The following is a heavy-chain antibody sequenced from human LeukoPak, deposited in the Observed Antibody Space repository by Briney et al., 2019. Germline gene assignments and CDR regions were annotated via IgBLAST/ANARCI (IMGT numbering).Heavy chain of an antibody. Sequence: QPGGSLRLSCAASGFTFSSYEMNWARQAPGKGLEWVSYISSSGSTIYYADSVKGRFTISRDNAKNSLYLQMNSLRAEDTAVYYCARVLVAFDYWGQGTLVTVSS. D-gene: IGHD3-9*01. CDR3: ARVLVAFDY. CDR1: GFTFSSYE. CDR2: ISSSGSTI. J-gene: IGHJ4*02. V-gene: IGHV3-48*03.